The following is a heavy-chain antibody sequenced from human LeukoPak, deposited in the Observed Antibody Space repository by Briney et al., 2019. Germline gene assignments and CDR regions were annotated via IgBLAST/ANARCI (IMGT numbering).Heavy chain of an antibody. CDR3: ARRVGRWFGERAYYYNYMDV. D-gene: IGHD3-10*01. J-gene: IGHJ6*03. V-gene: IGHV4-30-4*07. CDR1: GGSISSGGYS. CDR2: IYYSGST. Sequence: PSQTLSLTCAVSGGSISSGGYSWSWIRQPPGKGLEWIGYIYYSGSTYYSPSLKSRVTISVDTSKNQFSLKLSSVTAADTAVYYCARRVGRWFGERAYYYNYMDVWGKGTTVTISS.